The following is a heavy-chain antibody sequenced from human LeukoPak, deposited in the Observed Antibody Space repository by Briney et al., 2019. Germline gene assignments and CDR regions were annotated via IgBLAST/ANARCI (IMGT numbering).Heavy chain of an antibody. V-gene: IGHV4-39*01. CDR2: LYYTGIT. CDR3: ARGVAVAGYYFDY. J-gene: IGHJ4*02. D-gene: IGHD6-19*01. CDR1: GGSFSSSSYY. Sequence: SETLSLTCTVSGGSFSSSSYYWGWIRQPPGKGLEWIGSLYYTGITYHNPSLKSRVTFSVDTSKNQFSLKLSSVTAADTAVYYCARGVAVAGYYFDYWGQGTLVTVSS.